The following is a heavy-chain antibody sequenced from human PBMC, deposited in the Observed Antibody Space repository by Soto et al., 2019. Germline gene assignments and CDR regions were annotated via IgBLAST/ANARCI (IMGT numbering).Heavy chain of an antibody. J-gene: IGHJ4*02. CDR1: GDSLSTDY. CDR3: AKNWNWGSLVH. Sequence: PSATLSLTYTVSGDSLSTDYWSWIRQSPGKGLEWIGFIYYGGSTNYNPSLKSRVTISVDTPKNQFSLKLSSVTAADTAVYYCAKNWNWGSLVHWGQGTLVT. CDR2: IYYGGST. D-gene: IGHD7-27*01. V-gene: IGHV4-59*08.